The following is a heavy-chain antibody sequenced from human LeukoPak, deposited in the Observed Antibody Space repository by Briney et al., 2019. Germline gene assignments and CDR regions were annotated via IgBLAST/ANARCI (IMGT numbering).Heavy chain of an antibody. Sequence: SETLSLTCTVSGGSISSYYWSWTRQPPGKGLEWIGYIYYSGSTKYNPSLESRVTISVDTSKNQFSLKLSSVTAADTAVYYCARGGGSLDYWGQGALVTVSS. J-gene: IGHJ4*02. V-gene: IGHV4-59*12. CDR3: ARGGGSLDY. CDR2: IYYSGST. D-gene: IGHD2-15*01. CDR1: GGSISSYY.